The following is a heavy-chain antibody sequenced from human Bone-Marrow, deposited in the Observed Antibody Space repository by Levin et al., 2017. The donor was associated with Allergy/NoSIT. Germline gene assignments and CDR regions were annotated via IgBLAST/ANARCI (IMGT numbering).Heavy chain of an antibody. Sequence: GGSLRLSCAASGFTFSSYDMHWVRQATGKGLEWVSAIGTAGDTYYPGSVKGRFTISRENAKNSLYLQMNSLRAGDTAVYYCARSEVAAAGTGFDYWGQGTLVTVSS. D-gene: IGHD6-13*01. V-gene: IGHV3-13*01. J-gene: IGHJ4*02. CDR3: ARSEVAAAGTGFDY. CDR2: IGTAGDT. CDR1: GFTFSSYD.